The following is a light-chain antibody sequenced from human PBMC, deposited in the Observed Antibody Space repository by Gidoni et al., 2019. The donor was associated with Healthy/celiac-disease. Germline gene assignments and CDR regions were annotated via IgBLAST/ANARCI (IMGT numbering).Light chain of an antibody. CDR1: SSNIGAGYD. CDR3: QSYDISLSGPWV. Sequence: QSVLTQPPSVSGAPGQRVTISCTGSSSNIGAGYDVHWYQQLPGTAPKLLIYVNNNRPSGVPDRFSGSKSGTSASLAITGLQAEDEADYYCQSYDISLSGPWVFGGGTKLTVL. V-gene: IGLV1-40*01. CDR2: VNN. J-gene: IGLJ3*02.